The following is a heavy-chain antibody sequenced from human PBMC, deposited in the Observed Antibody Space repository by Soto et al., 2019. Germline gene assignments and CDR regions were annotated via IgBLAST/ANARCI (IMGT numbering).Heavy chain of an antibody. CDR3: ARVDGLFFTGYFDY. Sequence: GSSVKVSCKASGYTFTSYGISWVRQAPGQGLEWMGWISAYNGNTNYAQKLQGRVTMTTDTSTSTAYMELRSLRSDDTAVYYCARVDGLFFTGYFDYWGQGTLVTVSS. J-gene: IGHJ4*02. V-gene: IGHV1-18*01. D-gene: IGHD3-22*01. CDR2: ISAYNGNT. CDR1: GYTFTSYG.